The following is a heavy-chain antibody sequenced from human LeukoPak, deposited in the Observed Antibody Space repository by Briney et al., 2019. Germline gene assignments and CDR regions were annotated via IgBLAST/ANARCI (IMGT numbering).Heavy chain of an antibody. CDR2: IYYSGST. J-gene: IGHJ4*02. D-gene: IGHD2-2*01. CDR3: ARGYCSSTSCYPAPTDY. Sequence: SQTLSLTCTVSGGSISSGGYYWGWIRQHPGKGLEWIGYIYYSGSTYYNPSLKSRVTISVDTSKNQFSLKLSSVTAADTAVYYCARGYCSSTSCYPAPTDYWGQGTLVTVSS. V-gene: IGHV4-31*03. CDR1: GGSISSGGYY.